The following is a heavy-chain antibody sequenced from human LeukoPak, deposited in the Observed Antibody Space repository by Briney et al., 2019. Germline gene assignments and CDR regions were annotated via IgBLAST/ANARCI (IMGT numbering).Heavy chain of an antibody. CDR2: VYASGRT. CDR1: GGSISSGSYY. D-gene: IGHD3-22*01. V-gene: IGHV4-61*02. CDR3: ARAIDSRGYQYKGFDP. Sequence: PSQTLPLTCTVSGGSISSGSYYWSWIRQPAGKGLEWIGRVYASGRTNYNPSLMSRVAISIDMSENQFSLKLDSVTAADTAVYYCARAIDSRGYQYKGFDPWGQGTLVTVSS. J-gene: IGHJ5*02.